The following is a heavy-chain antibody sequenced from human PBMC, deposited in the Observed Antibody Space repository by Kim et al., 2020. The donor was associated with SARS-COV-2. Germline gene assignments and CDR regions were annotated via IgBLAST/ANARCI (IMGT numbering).Heavy chain of an antibody. V-gene: IGHV3-15*01. CDR1: GFTFTHAW. CDR2: IKGQSHAATT. Sequence: GGSLRLSCAASGFTFTHAWMSWLRQAPGRGLEWVARIKGQSHAATTDYAAPVKDRFTISRDDSENTLYLQMNSLKTDDTAVYYCTLTPWMWTDIQFDYDLYVWGQGTTVTVSS. J-gene: IGHJ6*03. D-gene: IGHD2-21*02. CDR3: TLTPWMWTDIQFDYDLYV.